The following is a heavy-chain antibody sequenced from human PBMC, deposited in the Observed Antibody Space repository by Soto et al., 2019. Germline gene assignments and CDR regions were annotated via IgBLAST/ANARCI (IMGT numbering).Heavy chain of an antibody. V-gene: IGHV3-23*01. D-gene: IGHD2-15*01. J-gene: IGHJ4*02. CDR2: ISGGGGST. Sequence: EVQVLESGGGLVQPGGSLRLSCEASGFTFSNYAMSWVRQAPGEGLEWVSSISGGGGSTYYADSVRGRFTISRDNSKNTLFLQMNSLRAEDTAVYYGAARPFCGGCSCLNYWGQGTLVTVSS. CDR1: GFTFSNYA. CDR3: AARPFCGGCSCLNY.